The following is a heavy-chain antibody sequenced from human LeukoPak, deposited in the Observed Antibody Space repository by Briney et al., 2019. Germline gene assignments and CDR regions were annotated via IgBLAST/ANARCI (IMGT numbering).Heavy chain of an antibody. D-gene: IGHD3-10*01. CDR1: GDSVSSNMAA. CDR2: TYYGSKWYN. Sequence: SQTLSLTCAIPGDSVSSNMAAGNGISHSPSRGLEWLGGTYYGSKWYNDYAVSVKSRITINPDTSKNQFSLQLNSVTPEDTAVYYCAKSTYYYGSGSLIYYFDYWGQGTLVTVSS. V-gene: IGHV6-1*01. J-gene: IGHJ4*02. CDR3: AKSTYYYGSGSLIYYFDY.